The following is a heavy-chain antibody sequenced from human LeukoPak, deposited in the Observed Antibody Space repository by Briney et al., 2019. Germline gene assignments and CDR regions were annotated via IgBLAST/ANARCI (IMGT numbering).Heavy chain of an antibody. Sequence: SETLSLTCTVSGGSISSYYWSWLRQPPGKGLEWIGYIYTSGSTNYNPSLESRVTISLDTSKNQFSLKLSSVTAANTAVYYCASCTHSGYGYNFDYWGQGTLVTVSS. CDR1: GGSISSYY. D-gene: IGHD5-12*01. J-gene: IGHJ4*02. V-gene: IGHV4-4*09. CDR2: IYTSGST. CDR3: ASCTHSGYGYNFDY.